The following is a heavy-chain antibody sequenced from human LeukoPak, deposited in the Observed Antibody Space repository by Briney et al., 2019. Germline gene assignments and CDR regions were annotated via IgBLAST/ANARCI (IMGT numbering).Heavy chain of an antibody. J-gene: IGHJ4*02. D-gene: IGHD5-24*01. CDR3: ARDYKYAFDN. Sequence: PGESLRLSCAASGFTFSSYAMSWVRQAPGKGLEWISYIGIDSGNTNYADSVKGRFTISGDKAKNSLYLQMNSLRVEDTAVYYCARDYKYAFDNWGQGTLVTVSS. CDR2: IGIDSGNT. V-gene: IGHV3-48*01. CDR1: GFTFSSYA.